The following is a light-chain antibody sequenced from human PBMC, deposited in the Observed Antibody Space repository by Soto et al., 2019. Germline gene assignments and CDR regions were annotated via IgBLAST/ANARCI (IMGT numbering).Light chain of an antibody. CDR3: SSFPPYRLGV. Sequence: QSALTQPASVSGSPGQSITISCTATISDVYDYKYVSWYQQHQGKAPKLIIYEVTHRPSGVSSRFSGSKSDNTASLTISGLQAEDESYYYCSSFPPYRLGVFGGGTKLTVL. CDR2: EVT. V-gene: IGLV2-14*01. CDR1: ISDVYDYKY. J-gene: IGLJ3*02.